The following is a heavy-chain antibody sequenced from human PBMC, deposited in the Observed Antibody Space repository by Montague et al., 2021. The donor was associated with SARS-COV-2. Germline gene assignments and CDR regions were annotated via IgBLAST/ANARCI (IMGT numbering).Heavy chain of an antibody. CDR3: AHRDSGRIAAAGFDY. V-gene: IGHV2-5*02. Sequence: PALVKPTQTLTLTCTFSGFPLSTSGVGVGWIRQPPGKALEWLALIYWDDDKPYSPSLKSRLAITKDTPKNQVVLTMTNMDPVDTATYYCAHRDSGRIAAAGFDYWGQGTLVTVSS. CDR1: GFPLSTSGVG. J-gene: IGHJ4*02. CDR2: IYWDDDK. D-gene: IGHD6-13*01.